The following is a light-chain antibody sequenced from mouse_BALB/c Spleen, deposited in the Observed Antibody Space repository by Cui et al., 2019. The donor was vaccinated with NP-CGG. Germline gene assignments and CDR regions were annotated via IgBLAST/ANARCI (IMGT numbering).Light chain of an antibody. CDR3: PLWYGTLWV. V-gene: IGLV1*01. J-gene: IGLJ1*01. CDR2: GTD. Sequence: QAVVTQESALTTSPGETVTLTCRSSTGAVTTSNYANRVQEKPDHLFTGLKGGTDNPPPGVPARFSGSLIEDKAPPPFTGAKTEVEQIYFFPLWYGTLWVFGGGTKLTVL. CDR1: TGAVTTSNY.